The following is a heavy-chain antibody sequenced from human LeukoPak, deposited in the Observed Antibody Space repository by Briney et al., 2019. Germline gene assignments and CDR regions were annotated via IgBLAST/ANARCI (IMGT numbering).Heavy chain of an antibody. V-gene: IGHV4-38-2*02. Sequence: PSETLSLTCTVSGYSISSGYYWGWIRQPPGKGLEWIGSIYHSGSTYYNPSLTSRVTISVDTSKNQFSLKLSSVTAADTAVYYCARDTRYYDYVWGSYRPRGDAFDIWGQGTMVTVSS. J-gene: IGHJ3*02. CDR1: GYSISSGYY. CDR3: ARDTRYYDYVWGSYRPRGDAFDI. CDR2: IYHSGST. D-gene: IGHD3-16*02.